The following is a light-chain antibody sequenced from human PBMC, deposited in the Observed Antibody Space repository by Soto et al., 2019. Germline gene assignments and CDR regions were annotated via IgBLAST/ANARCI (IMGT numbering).Light chain of an antibody. CDR1: RNIDIY. CDR2: SVS. J-gene: IGKJ1*01. V-gene: IGKV3-20*01. CDR3: QHHGSSLWT. Sequence: EVVLTQSPATLSLSPGETATLSCRASRNIDIYVAWYQQRPGQAPRLLIYSVSSRATGIPDRFSGSGSGTDFTLTISRLEPEDFAMYYCQHHGSSLWTFGQGTKVDIK.